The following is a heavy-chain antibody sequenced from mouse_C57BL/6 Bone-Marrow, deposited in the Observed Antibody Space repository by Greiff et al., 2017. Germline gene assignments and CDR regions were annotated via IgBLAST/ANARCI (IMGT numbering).Heavy chain of an antibody. CDR2: IYPRDGST. J-gene: IGHJ1*03. CDR1: GYTFTSYD. Sequence: QVQLQQSGPELVKPGASVKLSCKASGYTFTSYDINWVKQRPGQGLEWIGWIYPRDGSTKYNEKLKGKATLTVDKSSSTAYMELHSLTSEDPAVYCCARIEFDCSSGDCYVDFWCTGTTVTVSS. D-gene: IGHD1-1*01. CDR3: ARIEFDCSSGDCYVDF. V-gene: IGHV1-85*01.